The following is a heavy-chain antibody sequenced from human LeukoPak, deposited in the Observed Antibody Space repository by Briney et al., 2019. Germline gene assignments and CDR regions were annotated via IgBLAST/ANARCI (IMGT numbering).Heavy chain of an antibody. CDR2: IYYSGST. CDR1: GGSISSYY. J-gene: IGHJ4*02. D-gene: IGHD5-12*01. Sequence: PSETLSLTCTVSGGSISSYYWSWIRQPPGKGLEWIGYIYYSGSTNHNPSLKSRVTISVDTSKNQFSLKLRSVTAADTAVYYCARVRYSGYDSLGRYYFDYWGQGTLVTVSS. CDR3: ARVRYSGYDSLGRYYFDY. V-gene: IGHV4-59*01.